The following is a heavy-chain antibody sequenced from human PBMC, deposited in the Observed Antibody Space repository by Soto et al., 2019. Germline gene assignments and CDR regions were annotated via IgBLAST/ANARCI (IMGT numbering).Heavy chain of an antibody. CDR1: GFTFGDYA. J-gene: IGHJ4*02. V-gene: IGHV3-49*04. CDR2: IRSKAYGGTT. Sequence: GWSLRLSCTASGFTFGDYAMSWVRQAPGKGLEWVGFIRSKAYGGTTEYAASVKGRFTISRDDSKSIAYLQMNSRKTEDTAVYYCTSQTPITMGRGVIFDYCGQGTLVTVSS. CDR3: TSQTPITMGRGVIFDY. D-gene: IGHD3-10*01.